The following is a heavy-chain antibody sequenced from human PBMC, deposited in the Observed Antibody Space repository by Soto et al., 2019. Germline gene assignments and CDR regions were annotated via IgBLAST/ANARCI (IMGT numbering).Heavy chain of an antibody. Sequence: QVQPVQSGAEVKKPGASVKVSCKASVYTFTSYAMHWVRQAPGQRLECMGWINDGNGNTKYSQKIQGRVTITRDTSASTAYMELSSLRSEDTALYYCARYCSSTSCYAHDAFDIWGQGTMVTVSS. CDR2: INDGNGNT. V-gene: IGHV1-3*01. J-gene: IGHJ3*02. CDR3: ARYCSSTSCYAHDAFDI. D-gene: IGHD2-2*01. CDR1: VYTFTSYA.